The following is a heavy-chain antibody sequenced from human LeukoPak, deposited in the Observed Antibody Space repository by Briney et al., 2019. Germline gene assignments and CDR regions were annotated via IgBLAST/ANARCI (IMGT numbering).Heavy chain of an antibody. D-gene: IGHD2-15*01. Sequence: GGSLRLSCVVSGFTFSSYGMHWVRQAPGKGLEWVAVIWDDGGTKYYSDSVKGRFTISRDNSKNTLYLQMNSLRAEDTAVYYCATPDSALGYWGQGTLVTVSS. CDR2: IWDDGGTK. CDR1: GFTFSSYG. J-gene: IGHJ4*02. CDR3: ATPDSALGY. V-gene: IGHV3-30*02.